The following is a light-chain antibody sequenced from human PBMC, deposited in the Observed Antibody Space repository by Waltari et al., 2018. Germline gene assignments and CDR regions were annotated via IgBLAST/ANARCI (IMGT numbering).Light chain of an antibody. CDR1: SSDVGGYTY. V-gene: IGLV2-8*01. CDR3: SSYGGSNNLV. CDR2: EVN. Sequence: QSALTQPPSASGSPGQSVTISCTGTSSDVGGYTYVSWYQHHPGKAPKVMIYEVNKRPAGVPDPFSGSKSGNTASLTVSGVQAEDEADYYCSSYGGSNNLVFGGGTKLTVL. J-gene: IGLJ3*02.